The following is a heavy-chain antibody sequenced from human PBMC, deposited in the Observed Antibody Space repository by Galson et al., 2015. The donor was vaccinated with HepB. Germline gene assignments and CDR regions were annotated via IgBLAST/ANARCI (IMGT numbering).Heavy chain of an antibody. V-gene: IGHV2-5*02. Sequence: PALVKPTQTLTLTCTFFGFSLTSNPVGVGWIRQPPGEALEWLAVIYWDDDRRYRPSLRSRLTITKDTSKNQVFLIMTNMDPVDTATYYCAHRRDYNGVWDWGDSDFWGQGTLVTVSS. D-gene: IGHD2-8*01. CDR3: AHRRDYNGVWDWGDSDF. CDR2: IYWDDDR. CDR1: GFSLTSNPVG. J-gene: IGHJ4*02.